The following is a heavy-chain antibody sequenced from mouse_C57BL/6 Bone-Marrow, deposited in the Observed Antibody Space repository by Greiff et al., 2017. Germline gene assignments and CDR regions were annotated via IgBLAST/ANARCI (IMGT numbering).Heavy chain of an antibody. V-gene: IGHV5-4*01. J-gene: IGHJ1*03. CDR3: ARDDYGIWYFDD. Sequence: EVMLVESGGGLVKPGGSLKLSCAASGFTFSSYAMSWVRQTPEKRLEWVATISAGGSYTYYPDNVQGRFTISRDTAKNNLYLQMSHLKSEDTAMYYWARDDYGIWYFDDWGTGTTVTVSS. CDR1: GFTFSSYA. CDR2: ISAGGSYT. D-gene: IGHD2-4*01.